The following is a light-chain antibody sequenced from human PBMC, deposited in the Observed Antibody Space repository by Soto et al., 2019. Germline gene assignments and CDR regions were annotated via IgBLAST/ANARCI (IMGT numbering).Light chain of an antibody. CDR3: SSYTSSSTGV. J-gene: IGLJ1*01. V-gene: IGLV2-14*01. Sequence: QYALTLPASVSGSPGQSITISCTGTSSDVGGYNYVSWYQQHPGKAPKLMIYDVSNRPSGVSNRFSGSKSGNTASLTISGLQAEDEADYYCSSYTSSSTGVFGTGTKVTVL. CDR2: DVS. CDR1: SSDVGGYNY.